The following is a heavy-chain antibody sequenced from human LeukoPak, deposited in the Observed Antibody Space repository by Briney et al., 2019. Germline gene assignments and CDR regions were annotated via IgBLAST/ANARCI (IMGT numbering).Heavy chain of an antibody. D-gene: IGHD3-22*01. CDR2: IYYSGST. V-gene: IGHV4-59*01. J-gene: IGHJ4*02. CDR3: ARGANYYDSSGYQPFYYFDY. Sequence: SETLSLTCTVSGGSISSYYWSWIRQPPGKGLEWIGYIYYSGSTNYNPSLKSRVTTSVDTSKNQFSLKLSSVTAADTAVYYCARGANYYDSSGYQPFYYFDYWGQGTLVTVSS. CDR1: GGSISSYY.